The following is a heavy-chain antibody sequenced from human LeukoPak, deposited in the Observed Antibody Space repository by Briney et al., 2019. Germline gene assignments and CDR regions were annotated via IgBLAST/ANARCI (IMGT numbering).Heavy chain of an antibody. D-gene: IGHD2-2*01. CDR1: GFTFSSYA. Sequence: GGSLRLSCAASGFTFSSYAMSWVRQAPGKGLEWVSAISGSGGSTYYADSVKGRFTISRDNSKNTLYLQMNSLRAEDTAVYYCAKDRGIVVVPAAPIYAFDIWGQGTMVTVSS. J-gene: IGHJ3*02. CDR3: AKDRGIVVVPAAPIYAFDI. CDR2: ISGSGGST. V-gene: IGHV3-23*01.